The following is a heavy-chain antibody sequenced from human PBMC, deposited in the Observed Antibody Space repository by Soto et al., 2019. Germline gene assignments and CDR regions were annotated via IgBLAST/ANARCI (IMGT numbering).Heavy chain of an antibody. CDR1: GFTFSSYA. D-gene: IGHD6-19*01. J-gene: IGHJ4*02. V-gene: IGHV3-30-3*01. CDR3: AREDVAVAGEVDY. Sequence: QVQLVESGGGVVQPGRSLRLSCAASGFTFSSYAMHWVRQAPGKGLEWVAVISYDGSNKYYADSVKGRFTISRDNSKNTLYLQMNSLRAEDTAVYYCAREDVAVAGEVDYWGQGPLVTVSS. CDR2: ISYDGSNK.